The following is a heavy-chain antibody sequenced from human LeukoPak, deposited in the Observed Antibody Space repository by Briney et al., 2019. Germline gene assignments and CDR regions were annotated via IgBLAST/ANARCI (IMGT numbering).Heavy chain of an antibody. CDR3: ARDPYNCGGECSPIFAN. V-gene: IGHV3-74*01. D-gene: IGHD2-21*01. J-gene: IGHJ4*02. Sequence: GGSLRLSCTASGFSFSISWMHWVRQAPGKGLVWVSRLGHDETYTSYADSVKGRFTISRDTGKNTLYLQMNSLRAEDTAIYYCARDPYNCGGECSPIFANWGQGTLVSVSS. CDR1: GFSFSISW. CDR2: LGHDETYT.